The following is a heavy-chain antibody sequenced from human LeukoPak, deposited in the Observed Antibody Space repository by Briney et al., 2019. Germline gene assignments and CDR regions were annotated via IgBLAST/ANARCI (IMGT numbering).Heavy chain of an antibody. Sequence: PGGALRLSCTASGFTFSNSWMNWVRQAPGKGLEWVAAINQDGSQTSYVDSVKGRFTISSDNAKNSLYLQMNSLKAEDTAVFYCAPPPRGYASYWGQGTLVTVSS. CDR1: GFTFSNSW. D-gene: IGHD5-18*01. CDR3: APPPRGYASY. V-gene: IGHV3-7*02. J-gene: IGHJ4*02. CDR2: INQDGSQT.